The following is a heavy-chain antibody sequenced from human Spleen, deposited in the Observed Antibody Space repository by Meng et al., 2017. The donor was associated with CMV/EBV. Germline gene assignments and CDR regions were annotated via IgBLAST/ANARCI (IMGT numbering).Heavy chain of an antibody. J-gene: IGHJ4*02. CDR3: AKSHPGLESA. Sequence: LSCAASGFSFRSYSMNWVRQAPGKGLEWVSSISSTSDYKYHADSVKGRFTISRDNAKNSLYLQMSSLRGEDTAVYYCAKSHPGLESAGGQGTLVTVSS. D-gene: IGHD6-13*01. CDR1: GFSFRSYS. CDR2: ISSTSDYK. V-gene: IGHV3-21*06.